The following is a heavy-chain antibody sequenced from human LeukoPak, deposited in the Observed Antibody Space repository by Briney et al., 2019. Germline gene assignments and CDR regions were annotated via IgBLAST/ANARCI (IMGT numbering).Heavy chain of an antibody. Sequence: ASVKVSCKASGYTFTSYYIHWVRQAPGQGLEWMGIINPSGGSTNYAQKFQGRVTMTRDTSTSTDYMELSSLRSEDTAVYYCARSDSSGYYYWGQGTLVTVSS. V-gene: IGHV1-46*01. CDR2: INPSGGST. CDR3: ARSDSSGYYY. D-gene: IGHD3-22*01. CDR1: GYTFTSYY. J-gene: IGHJ4*02.